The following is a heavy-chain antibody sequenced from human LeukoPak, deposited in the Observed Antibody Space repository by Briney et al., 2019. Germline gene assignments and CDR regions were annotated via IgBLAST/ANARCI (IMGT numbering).Heavy chain of an antibody. J-gene: IGHJ2*01. CDR1: ESSFSSFP. CDR3: AKIVVSGQWYFDL. V-gene: IGHV3-21*01. CDR2: ISSRGGLI. Sequence: GGSLRLSCTASESSFSSFPMSWVRQAPGRGREWISFISSRGGLIYYADSLKGRVTVSRDNAKNSLYVQMNSLRAEDTAVYYCAKIVVSGQWYFDLWGRGTLVTVSS. D-gene: IGHD3-22*01.